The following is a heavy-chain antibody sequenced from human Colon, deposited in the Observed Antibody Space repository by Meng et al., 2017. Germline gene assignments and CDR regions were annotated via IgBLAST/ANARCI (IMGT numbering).Heavy chain of an antibody. J-gene: IGHJ4*02. CDR3: ARGGDSYLFRHTYGY. Sequence: GESLKISCAASGFTFSDAGMSWVRQAPGQGLEWVGRIKSNTEGGTTDYGATVKGRFTISRDDSSKTVYLQMCSLRTEDTAVYYCARGGDSYLFRHTYGYWGQGTLVTVSS. V-gene: IGHV3-15*01. CDR1: GFTFSDAG. D-gene: IGHD2-21*01. CDR2: IKSNTEGGTT.